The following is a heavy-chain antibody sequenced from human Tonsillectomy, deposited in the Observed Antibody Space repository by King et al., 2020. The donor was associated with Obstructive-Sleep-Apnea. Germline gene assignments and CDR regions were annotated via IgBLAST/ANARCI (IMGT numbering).Heavy chain of an antibody. V-gene: IGHV4-28*07. J-gene: IGHJ5*01. CDR3: TRTRYDILSAHYSWFDS. Sequence: VQLQQSGPGLVKPSDTLSLTCVVSGRSINSNSWWGWIRQPPGKGLEWIGHIYFSGTTDYNPSLKSRVTMSVDTSKNQFSLKLKSVTAVDTAVYSCTRTRYDILSAHYSWFDSWGQGTLVAVSS. D-gene: IGHD3-9*01. CDR1: GRSINSNSW. CDR2: IYFSGTT.